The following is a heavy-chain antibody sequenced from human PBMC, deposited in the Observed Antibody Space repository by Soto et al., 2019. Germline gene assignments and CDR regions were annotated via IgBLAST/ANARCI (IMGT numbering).Heavy chain of an antibody. CDR1: GGTFNTFA. V-gene: IGHV1-69*13. D-gene: IGHD3-10*01. CDR2: IIPIFRTP. Sequence: SVKVSCKASGGTFNTFAISWVRQAPGQGFEWLGGIIPIFRTPDYAQKFQGRVTIIADESASTAYMELSSLRSEDTAVYYCSRVDPGETSPFDHWGQGTLVTVSS. CDR3: SRVDPGETSPFDH. J-gene: IGHJ4*02.